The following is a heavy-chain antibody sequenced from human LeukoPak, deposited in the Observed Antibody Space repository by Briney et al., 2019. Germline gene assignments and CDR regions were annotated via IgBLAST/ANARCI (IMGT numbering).Heavy chain of an antibody. J-gene: IGHJ4*02. CDR2: IRYDGSTN. Sequence: TGGSLRLSCAASGFTFRNYDMHWVRQPPGKGLEWVAFIRYDGSTNYYAESVKGRFTISRDNSKNTMYLQIDSLRVEDTVVYYCAKAIARGADYWGQGPLVTVSS. D-gene: IGHD1-26*01. CDR1: GFTFRNYD. V-gene: IGHV3-30*02. CDR3: AKAIARGADY.